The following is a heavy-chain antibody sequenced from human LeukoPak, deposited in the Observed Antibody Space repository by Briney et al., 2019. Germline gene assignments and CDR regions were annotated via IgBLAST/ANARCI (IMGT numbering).Heavy chain of an antibody. J-gene: IGHJ4*02. CDR2: INSDGSST. Sequence: GVSLRLSCAASGFTFSSYWMHWVRQAPGKGLVWVSRINSDGSSTSYADSVKGRSTISRDNAKNTLYLQMNSLRAEDTAVYYCATSHSSSWLSYWGQGTLVTVSS. D-gene: IGHD6-13*01. V-gene: IGHV3-74*01. CDR1: GFTFSSYW. CDR3: ATSHSSSWLSY.